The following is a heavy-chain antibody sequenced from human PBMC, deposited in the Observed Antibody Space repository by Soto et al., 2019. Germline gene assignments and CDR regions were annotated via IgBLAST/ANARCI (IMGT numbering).Heavy chain of an antibody. CDR3: VRSFGY. CDR1: GYSFTSNW. Sequence: PGESLKISCKTSGYSFTSNWIAWVRQMPGKGLEWMGIIYPADSDTKYSPSFQGQVTMSADKSISTAYLQWSSLRASDTAMYYCVRSFGYWGQGTLVTVSS. CDR2: IYPADSDT. V-gene: IGHV5-51*01. J-gene: IGHJ4*02.